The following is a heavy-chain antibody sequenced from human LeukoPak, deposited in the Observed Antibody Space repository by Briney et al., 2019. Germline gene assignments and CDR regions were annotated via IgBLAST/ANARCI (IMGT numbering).Heavy chain of an antibody. V-gene: IGHV3-30-3*01. J-gene: IGHJ4*02. Sequence: GRSLRLSCAASGFIFSSYALHWVRQAPGKGLEWVAVISYDGSNTYYADPVKGRFTISRDKSKHTLYLQMNSLRAEDTAVYYCAREPRGDGYNYGLDYWGQGTLVTVSS. CDR2: ISYDGSNT. CDR3: AREPRGDGYNYGLDY. D-gene: IGHD5-24*01. CDR1: GFIFSSYA.